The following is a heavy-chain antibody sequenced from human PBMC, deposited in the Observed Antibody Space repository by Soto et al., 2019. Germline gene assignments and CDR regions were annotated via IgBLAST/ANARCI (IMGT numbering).Heavy chain of an antibody. CDR3: ARGQAGKWAMAYY. J-gene: IGHJ4*02. V-gene: IGHV3-30-3*01. CDR2: ISYDGSNK. D-gene: IGHD5-18*01. CDR1: GFTFSSYA. Sequence: QVQLVESGGGVVQPGRSLRLSCAASGFTFSSYAMHWVRQAPGKGLEWVAVISYDGSNKYYADSVKGRFTISRDNSKNTLYLQMNSLRAEDTAVYYCARGQAGKWAMAYYWGQGTLVTVSS.